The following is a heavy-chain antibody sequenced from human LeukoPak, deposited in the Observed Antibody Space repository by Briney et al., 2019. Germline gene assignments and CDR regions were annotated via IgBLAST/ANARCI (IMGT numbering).Heavy chain of an antibody. Sequence: GGSLRLSCAASGFTFSSYAMSWVRQAPGKGLEWVSAISGSGGSTYYADSVKGRFTISRDDAGNSLYLHMNSLRAEDTAVYYCARGGYCSGGRCYGGDYWGQGTLVTVSS. CDR1: GFTFSSYA. J-gene: IGHJ4*02. V-gene: IGHV3-23*01. D-gene: IGHD2-15*01. CDR3: ARGGYCSGGRCYGGDY. CDR2: ISGSGGST.